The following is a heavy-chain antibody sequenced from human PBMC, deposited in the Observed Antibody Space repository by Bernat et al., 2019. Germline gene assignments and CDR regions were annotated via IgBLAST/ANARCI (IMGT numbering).Heavy chain of an antibody. V-gene: IGHV5-51*01. Sequence: EVQLVQSGAEVKKPGESLKISCKGSGYSFATYSSGWVRQMPGKGLEWMGISYPGDSDTRYSHSIQGEVTISAEKSISTAYLQWSSLEDSDTAMYYGARLSGGMDVWGQGTTVTVSS. J-gene: IGHJ6*02. CDR2: SYPGDSDT. CDR1: GYSFATYS. D-gene: IGHD3-10*01. CDR3: ARLSGGMDV.